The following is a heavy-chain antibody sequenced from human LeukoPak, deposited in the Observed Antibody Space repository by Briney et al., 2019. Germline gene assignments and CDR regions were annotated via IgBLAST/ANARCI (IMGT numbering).Heavy chain of an antibody. CDR3: ARVLGSSSWYGGYYYYGMDV. J-gene: IGHJ6*02. CDR1: GYTFTSYG. D-gene: IGHD6-13*01. CDR2: ISAYNGNT. V-gene: IGHV1-18*01. Sequence: ASVKVSCKASGYTFTSYGISWVRQAPGQGLEWMGWISAYNGNTNYAQKLQGRVTMTTDTSTSTAYMELRSLRSDDTAVYYCARVLGSSSWYGGYYYYGMDVWGQGTTVTVSS.